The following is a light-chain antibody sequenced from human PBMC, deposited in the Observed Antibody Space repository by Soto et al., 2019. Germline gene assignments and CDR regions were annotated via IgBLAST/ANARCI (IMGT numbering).Light chain of an antibody. J-gene: IGLJ1*01. CDR3: SSYTSSSTLEV. CDR1: SSDVGGYKY. CDR2: EVS. V-gene: IGLV2-14*01. Sequence: QSALTQPASVSGSPGQSITISCTGTSSDVGGYKYVSWYQQHPGEAPKLMIYEVSNRPSGISNRFSGSKSGNTASLTISALQAEDEADYYCSSYTSSSTLEVFGTGTKVTVL.